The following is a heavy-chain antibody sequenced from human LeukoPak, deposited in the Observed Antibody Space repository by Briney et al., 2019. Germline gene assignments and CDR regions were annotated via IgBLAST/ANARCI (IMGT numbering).Heavy chain of an antibody. D-gene: IGHD5-12*01. CDR2: INPSGGST. CDR1: GYTFTSYY. J-gene: IGHJ4*02. V-gene: IGHV1-46*01. CDR3: ARHGNIVATTSLGYYFDY. Sequence: ASVKVSCKASGYTFTSYYMHWVRQAPGQGLEWMGIINPSGGSTSYAQKFQGRVTMTRDTSTSTVYMELSSLRSEDTAVYCCARHGNIVATTSLGYYFDYWGQGTLVTVSS.